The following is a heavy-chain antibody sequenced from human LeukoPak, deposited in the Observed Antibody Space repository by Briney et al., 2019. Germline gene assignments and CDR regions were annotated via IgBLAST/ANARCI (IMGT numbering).Heavy chain of an antibody. CDR2: IYYTGST. J-gene: IGHJ5*02. Sequence: SETLSLTCGVSGGSINNYYWSWIRQPPGKGLEWIGYIYYTGSTNYNASLKSRVTISVDTSKNQFSLKLRSVTDADTAVYYCARDRGDNWKYSIWAYLDPWGQGTPVTVSS. V-gene: IGHV4-59*01. CDR3: ARDRGDNWKYSIWAYLDP. D-gene: IGHD1-20*01. CDR1: GGSINNYY.